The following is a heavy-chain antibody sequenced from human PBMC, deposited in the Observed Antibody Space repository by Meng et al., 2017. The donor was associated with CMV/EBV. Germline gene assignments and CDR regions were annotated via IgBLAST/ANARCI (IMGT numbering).Heavy chain of an antibody. J-gene: IGHJ6*02. Sequence: GSLRLSCAASGFTFSASGMHWVRQPPGKGLEWIGYIYYSGSTNYNPSLKSRVTISVDTSKNQFSLKLSSVTAADTAVYYCAREGSFDGEFSHYYYGMDVWGQGTTVTVSS. CDR2: IYYSGST. V-gene: IGHV4-59*01. CDR3: AREGSFDGEFSHYYYGMDV. D-gene: IGHD3-10*01. CDR1: GFTFSASG.